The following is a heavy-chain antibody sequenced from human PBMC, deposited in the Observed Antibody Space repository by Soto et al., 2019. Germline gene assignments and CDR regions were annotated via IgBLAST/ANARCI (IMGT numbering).Heavy chain of an antibody. J-gene: IGHJ6*02. V-gene: IGHV1-18*01. CDR1: VYIFVNYG. CDR2: ICLYTGNT. CDR3: VMVDNYVTPTPQDV. Sequence: QVQLVQSGDEVKKPGASVKVSCKASVYIFVNYGIAWVRQAPGQGLEWMGWICLYTGNTHSATKVQGRITMTTDTSTSTAYMDLGSLTSDDTAVYYCVMVDNYVTPTPQDVWGQGTTVTVSS. D-gene: IGHD3-16*01.